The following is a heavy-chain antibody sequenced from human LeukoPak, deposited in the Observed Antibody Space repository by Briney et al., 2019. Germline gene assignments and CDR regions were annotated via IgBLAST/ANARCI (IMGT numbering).Heavy chain of an antibody. Sequence: PSQTLSLTCTVSGGSISSGSYYWSCIRQPAGKGLECIGHIYTSGSTNYNPSLKSRVTISVDTSKNQFSLKLSSVTAADTAVYYCARDSSPVTIFGVVALNWFDPWGQGTLVTVSS. V-gene: IGHV4-61*09. CDR2: IYTSGST. J-gene: IGHJ5*02. CDR3: ARDSSPVTIFGVVALNWFDP. CDR1: GGSISSGSYY. D-gene: IGHD3-3*01.